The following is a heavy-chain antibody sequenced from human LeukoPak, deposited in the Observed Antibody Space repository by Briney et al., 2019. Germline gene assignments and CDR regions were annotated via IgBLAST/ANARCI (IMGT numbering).Heavy chain of an antibody. CDR2: GDSDP. V-gene: IGHV5-51*01. Sequence: GDSDPRYSPSFQGQVTISADKSISTAYLQWSSLKASDTAMYYCARLGIAAAGTLDAFDIWGQGTMVTVSS. J-gene: IGHJ3*02. D-gene: IGHD6-13*01. CDR3: ARLGIAAAGTLDAFDI.